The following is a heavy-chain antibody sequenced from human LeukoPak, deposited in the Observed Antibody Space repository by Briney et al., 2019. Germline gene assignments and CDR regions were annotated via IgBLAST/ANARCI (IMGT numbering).Heavy chain of an antibody. Sequence: PSETLSLTCTVSGGSVSSYYWSWIRQPPGKGLEWIGYIYYSGSTNYNPSLKSRVTISVDTSKNQFSLKLSSVTAADTAVYYCARKSGWYAPFGYWGQGTLVTVSS. CDR2: IYYSGST. CDR1: GGSVSSYY. CDR3: ARKSGWYAPFGY. V-gene: IGHV4-59*02. D-gene: IGHD6-19*01. J-gene: IGHJ4*02.